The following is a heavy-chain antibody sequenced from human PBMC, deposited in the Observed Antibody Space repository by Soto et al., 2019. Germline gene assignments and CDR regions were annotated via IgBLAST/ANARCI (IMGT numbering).Heavy chain of an antibody. CDR3: GKSPYFYYYTMDV. J-gene: IGHJ6*02. CDR2: ITGSGTST. V-gene: IGHV3-23*01. CDR1: GFTFSGYA. Sequence: GGSLRLSCAASGFTFSGYAMTWVRQAPGKWLEWVSSITGSGTSTYYADSVKGRFIISRDNSKNTVSLQMNSLRADDTAVYYCGKSPYFYYYTMDVWGQGXTVTVYS.